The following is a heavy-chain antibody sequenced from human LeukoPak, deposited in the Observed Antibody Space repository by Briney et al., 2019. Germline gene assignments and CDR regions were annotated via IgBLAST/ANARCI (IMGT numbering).Heavy chain of an antibody. CDR3: ARDPRGPTGYDSSARDSFDY. V-gene: IGHV3-30*04. CDR1: GFTFSSYA. Sequence: GGSLRLSCAASGFTFSSYALHWVRQAPGKGLEWVGVILYDGTMQYYADSVKGRFIISRDNSRNTLYLQMNTLKPEDTAVYYCARDPRGPTGYDSSARDSFDYWGQGTLVTVSS. D-gene: IGHD3-22*01. CDR2: ILYDGTMQ. J-gene: IGHJ4*02.